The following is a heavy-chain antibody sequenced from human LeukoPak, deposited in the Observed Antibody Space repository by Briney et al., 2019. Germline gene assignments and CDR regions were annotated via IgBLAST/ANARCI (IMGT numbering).Heavy chain of an antibody. CDR2: ISFDSGDET. J-gene: IGHJ4*02. V-gene: IGHV3-21*01. Sequence: GGSLRLSCAASDMHWVRQAPGKGLEWVSSISFDSGDETLYADSVKGRFTISRDNTKNSMYLQMDSLTVEDTALYFCTRDLLATISLGDDYWGPGILVTVSS. CDR1: D. CDR3: TRDLLATISLGDDY. D-gene: IGHD5-12*01.